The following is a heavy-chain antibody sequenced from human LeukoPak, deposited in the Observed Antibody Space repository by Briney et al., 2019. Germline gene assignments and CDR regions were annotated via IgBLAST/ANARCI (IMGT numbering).Heavy chain of an antibody. V-gene: IGHV3-21*01. CDR1: GFTFSSYS. D-gene: IGHD3-10*01. Sequence: GGSLRLSCAASGFTFSSYSMNWVRQAPGKGLEWVSSISSSSSYIYYADSVKGRFTISRDNAKNSLYLQMNSLRAEDTAVYYCARDLAEFSITMVRGVIGDYYYYYMDVWGKGTTVTVSS. J-gene: IGHJ6*03. CDR3: ARDLAEFSITMVRGVIGDYYYYYMDV. CDR2: ISSSSSYI.